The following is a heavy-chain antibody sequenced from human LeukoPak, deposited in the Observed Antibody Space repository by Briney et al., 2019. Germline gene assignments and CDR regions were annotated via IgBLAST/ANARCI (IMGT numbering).Heavy chain of an antibody. J-gene: IGHJ6*04. Sequence: ASVKVSCKASGYTFTGYYMHWVRQAPGQGLEWMGGIIPIFGTANYAQKFQGRVTITADKSTSTAYMELSSLRSEDTAVYYCARIGRKVQLERLYYYYGMDVWGKGTTVTVSS. CDR2: IIPIFGTA. D-gene: IGHD1-1*01. CDR3: ARIGRKVQLERLYYYYGMDV. V-gene: IGHV1-69*06. CDR1: GYTFTGYY.